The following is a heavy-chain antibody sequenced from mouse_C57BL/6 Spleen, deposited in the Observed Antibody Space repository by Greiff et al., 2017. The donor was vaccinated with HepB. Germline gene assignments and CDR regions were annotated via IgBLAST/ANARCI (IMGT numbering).Heavy chain of an antibody. D-gene: IGHD1-1*01. CDR1: GYTFTDYN. Sequence: EVQLQQSGPELVKPGASVKIPCKASGYTFTDYNMDWVKQSHGKSLEWIGDINPNNGGTIYNQKFKGKATLTVDKSSSTAYMELRSLTSEDTAVYYCARSSYDGSSDGYFDVWGTGTTVTVSS. CDR2: INPNNGGT. CDR3: ARSSYDGSSDGYFDV. V-gene: IGHV1-18*01. J-gene: IGHJ1*03.